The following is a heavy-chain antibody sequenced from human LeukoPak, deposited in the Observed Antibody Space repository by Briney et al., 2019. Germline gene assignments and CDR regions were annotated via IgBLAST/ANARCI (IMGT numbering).Heavy chain of an antibody. J-gene: IGHJ4*02. CDR2: IIPIFGTA. CDR1: GGTFSSYA. CDR3: ARARTYHYDSSGYYHFDY. D-gene: IGHD3-22*01. V-gene: IGHV1-69*13. Sequence: SVKVSCKASGGTFSSYAISWVRQAPGQGLEWMGGIIPIFGTANYTQKFQGRVTITADESTSTAYMELSSLRSEDTAVYYCARARTYHYDSSGYYHFDYGCQVTLVTVSS.